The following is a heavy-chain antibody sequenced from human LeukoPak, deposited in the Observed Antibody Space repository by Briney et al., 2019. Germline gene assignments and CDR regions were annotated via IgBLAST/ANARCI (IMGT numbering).Heavy chain of an antibody. D-gene: IGHD6-13*01. CDR1: GDSIRSYD. Sequence: SETLSLTCTVSGDSIRSYDWSWIRQPAGKGLEWIGRIYTSGSTNYNPSLKSRVTMSVDTSKNQFSLKLSSVTAADTAVYYCARQQQLVRTVFGYWGQGTLVTVSS. CDR2: IYTSGST. J-gene: IGHJ4*02. CDR3: ARQQQLVRTVFGY. V-gene: IGHV4-4*07.